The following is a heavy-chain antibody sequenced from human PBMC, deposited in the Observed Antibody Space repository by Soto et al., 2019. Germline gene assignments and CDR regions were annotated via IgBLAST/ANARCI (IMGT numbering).Heavy chain of an antibody. CDR1: GGTFSSYA. CDR2: IIPIFGTA. CDR3: AREGGSGNYRYYAMDV. J-gene: IGHJ6*02. Sequence: QVQLVQSGAEVQKPGSSVKVSCKASGGTFSSYAISWVRQAPGQGLEWMGGIIPIFGTANYAQKFQGRVTITADESTSTAYMELSSLRSEDTAVYYCAREGGSGNYRYYAMDVWGQGTTVTVSS. V-gene: IGHV1-69*12. D-gene: IGHD3-10*01.